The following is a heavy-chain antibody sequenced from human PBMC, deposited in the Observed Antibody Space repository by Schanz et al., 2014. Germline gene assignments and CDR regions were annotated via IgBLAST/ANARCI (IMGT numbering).Heavy chain of an antibody. D-gene: IGHD1-26*01. J-gene: IGHJ4*02. CDR3: ARSRSGFYFDY. V-gene: IGHV3-9*01. CDR2: ISWNSASI. Sequence: DVQLVESGGGLVQPGKSLRLSCAASGFTFDEFAMHWVRQSPGKGLEWVSGISWNSASIGYADSVKGRFTISRDNAKNSLYLQMNSLRAEDTAVYYCARSRSGFYFDYWGQGTLVTVSS. CDR1: GFTFDEFA.